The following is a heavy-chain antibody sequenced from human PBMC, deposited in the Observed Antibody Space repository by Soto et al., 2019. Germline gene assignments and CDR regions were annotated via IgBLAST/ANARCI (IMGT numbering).Heavy chain of an antibody. V-gene: IGHV4-39*01. D-gene: IGHD3-3*01. CDR3: ARHPQRITIAAN. Sequence: PSETLSLTCTVSGGSISSSSYYWGWIRHPPGKGLEWIGSIYYSGSTYYNPSLKSRVTISVDTSKNQFSLKLSSVTAADTAVYYCARHPQRITIAANWAQGTLVTVPS. CDR2: IYYSGST. J-gene: IGHJ4*02. CDR1: GGSISSSSYY.